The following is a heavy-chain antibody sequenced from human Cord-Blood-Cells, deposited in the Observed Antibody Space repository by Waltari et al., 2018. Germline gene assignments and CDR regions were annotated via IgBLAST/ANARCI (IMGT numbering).Heavy chain of an antibody. J-gene: IGHJ3*02. CDR1: GGSISSYY. D-gene: IGHD2-2*01. Sequence: QVQLQESGPGLVKPSETLSLTCTVSGGSISSYYWSWIRQPPGKGLEWIGYIYYSGSTHYNPSPKSRVTISVDTSKNQFSLKLSSVTAADTAVYYCARGGGYCSSTSCYAFDIWGQGTMVTVSS. V-gene: IGHV4-59*01. CDR2: IYYSGST. CDR3: ARGGGYCSSTSCYAFDI.